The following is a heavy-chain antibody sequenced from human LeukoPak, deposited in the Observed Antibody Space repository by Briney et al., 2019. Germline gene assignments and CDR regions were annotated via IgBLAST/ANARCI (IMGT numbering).Heavy chain of an antibody. CDR3: ATGYSSGWYFYFQH. Sequence: GGSLRLSCEASGLTFNKYWMTWVRQAPGKGLEWVANIKQDGSEKNYVDSVKGRFTISRDNAKNSLSLRMNSLSAEDTAVYYCATGYSSGWYFYFQHWGQGSLVSVSS. CDR1: GLTFNKYW. D-gene: IGHD6-19*01. J-gene: IGHJ1*01. CDR2: IKQDGSEK. V-gene: IGHV3-7*01.